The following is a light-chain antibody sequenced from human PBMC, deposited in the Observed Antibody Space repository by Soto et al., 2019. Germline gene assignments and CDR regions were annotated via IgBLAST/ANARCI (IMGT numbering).Light chain of an antibody. V-gene: IGKV1-5*03. CDR2: VTF. CDR1: QSISIW. J-gene: IGKJ1*01. CDR3: QHYNDYSWT. Sequence: DIHMTQSPSTLSASVGDRVTITCRASQSISIWLAWYQQKPWRAPNLLIYVTFSVDSGLPSRFRGSGSGTEFTLSTSSLQPDDFATYSCQHYNDYSWTFGQGTKVAIK.